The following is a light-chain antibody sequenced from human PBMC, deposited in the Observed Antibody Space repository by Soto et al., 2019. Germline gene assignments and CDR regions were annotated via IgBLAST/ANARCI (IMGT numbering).Light chain of an antibody. V-gene: IGKV3-11*01. CDR3: QQHSNWPLT. Sequence: EIVLTQSPATLSLSPGERATLSCRASQSVSSYLAWYQQKPGQAPRLLIYDASSTATGIPARFSGSGSGTDFTLTISSLEPEDFALYYCQQHSNWPLTFGGGTKVEIK. CDR1: QSVSSY. J-gene: IGKJ4*01. CDR2: DAS.